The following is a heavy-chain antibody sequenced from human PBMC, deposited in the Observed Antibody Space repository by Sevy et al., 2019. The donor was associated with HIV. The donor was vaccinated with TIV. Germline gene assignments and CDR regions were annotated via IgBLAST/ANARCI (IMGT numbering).Heavy chain of an antibody. CDR2: IYYSGST. V-gene: IGHV4-30-4*01. J-gene: IGHJ4*02. D-gene: IGHD5-12*01. CDR1: GGSISSGDYY. CDR3: ARGEGGEMATINY. Sequence: TLSLTCTVSGGSISSGDYYWSWIRQPPGKGLEWIGYIYYSGSTYYNPSLKSRVTISVDTSKNQFSLKLSSVTAADTAVYYCARGEGGEMATINYWGQGTLVTVSS.